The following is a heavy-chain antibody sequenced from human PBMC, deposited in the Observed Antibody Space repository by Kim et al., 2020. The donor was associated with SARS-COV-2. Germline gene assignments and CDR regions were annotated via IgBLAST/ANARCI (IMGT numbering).Heavy chain of an antibody. V-gene: IGHV3-23*01. CDR2: ISGSGGST. J-gene: IGHJ4*02. D-gene: IGHD6-6*01. Sequence: GGSLRLSCAASGFTFSSYAMSWVRQAPGKGLEWVSAISGSGGSTYYADSVKGRFTISRDNSKNTLYLQMNSLRAEDTAVYYCAKVGSSSSQSADYFDYWGQGTLVTVSS. CDR1: GFTFSSYA. CDR3: AKVGSSSSQSADYFDY.